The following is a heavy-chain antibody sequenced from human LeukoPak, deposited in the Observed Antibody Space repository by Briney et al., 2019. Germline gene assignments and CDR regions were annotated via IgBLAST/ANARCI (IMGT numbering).Heavy chain of an antibody. CDR3: AKDRGWELRILDY. J-gene: IGHJ4*02. D-gene: IGHD1-26*01. CDR1: GFTVSSNY. V-gene: IGHV3-53*05. Sequence: GGSLRLSCAASGFTVSSNYMSWVRQAPGKGLEWVSVIYSGGSTYYADSVKGRFTISRDNSKSTLYLQMNSLKPEDTAVYYCAKDRGWELRILDYWGQGTLVTVSS. CDR2: IYSGGST.